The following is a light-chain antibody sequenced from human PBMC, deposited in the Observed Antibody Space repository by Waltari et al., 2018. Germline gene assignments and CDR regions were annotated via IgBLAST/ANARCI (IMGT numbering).Light chain of an antibody. J-gene: IGKJ5*01. CDR3: QQSYSTPIT. V-gene: IGKV1-39*01. CDR2: AAS. Sequence: DIQXTHSPTSLSASVGDRVTITCRASQSISSYLNWYHQNPGKAPKLLIYAASSLQSGVPSRFSGSGSGTDFTLTISSLQPEDFATYYCQQSYSTPITFGQGTRLEIK. CDR1: QSISSY.